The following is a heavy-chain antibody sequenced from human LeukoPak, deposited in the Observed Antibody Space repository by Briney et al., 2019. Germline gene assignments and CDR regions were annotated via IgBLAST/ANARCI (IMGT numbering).Heavy chain of an antibody. Sequence: SVKVSCKASGGTFSSYAINWVRQAPAQGLEWMGGIIPIIGTANFAQKFQGRLTITTDESTRTAYMDLSSLRSEDTAVYYCARSLRYFDWLLYDYWGQGTLVTVSS. CDR3: ARSLRYFDWLLYDY. J-gene: IGHJ4*02. D-gene: IGHD3-9*01. CDR1: GGTFSSYA. V-gene: IGHV1-69*05. CDR2: IIPIIGTA.